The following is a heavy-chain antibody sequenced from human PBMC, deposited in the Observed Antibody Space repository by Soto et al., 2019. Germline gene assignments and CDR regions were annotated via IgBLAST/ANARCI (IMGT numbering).Heavy chain of an antibody. Sequence: SETLSLTCSVSDSPISSYYWGWFRQPPGQGLEWVGYVYYTGTTTYNPSLKSRVTVSLDTSKNQFSLKLSSVTAADTAVYYCASGSGYYRDGAFDIWGQGTMVTVSS. J-gene: IGHJ3*02. CDR3: ASGSGYYRDGAFDI. V-gene: IGHV4-59*08. CDR2: VYYTGTT. D-gene: IGHD3-3*01. CDR1: DSPISSYY.